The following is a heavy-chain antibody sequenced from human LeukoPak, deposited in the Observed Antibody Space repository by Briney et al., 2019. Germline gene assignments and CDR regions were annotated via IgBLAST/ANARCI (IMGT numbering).Heavy chain of an antibody. D-gene: IGHD6-13*01. J-gene: IGHJ3*02. Sequence: PGGSLRLSCAASGFTFSSHGMNWVRQAPGKGLDWVSSISSSSTYIYYADSVKGRFTISRDNAKNSLYLQMNSLRAEDTAVYYCARVRSSRKDAFDIWGQGTMVTVSS. CDR2: ISSSSTYI. CDR1: GFTFSSHG. V-gene: IGHV3-21*01. CDR3: ARVRSSRKDAFDI.